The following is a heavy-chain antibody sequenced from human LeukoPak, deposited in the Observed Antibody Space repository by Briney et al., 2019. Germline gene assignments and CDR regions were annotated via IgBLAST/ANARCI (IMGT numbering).Heavy chain of an antibody. CDR3: ARYVRMRGVVAVTD. CDR1: GGSISSGDYY. D-gene: IGHD2-15*01. V-gene: IGHV4-30-4*01. Sequence: SQTLFLTCTVSGGSISSGDYYWSWIRQPPGKGLEWIGYIYYSGSTYYNPSLKSRVTISVDTSKNQFSLKLSSVTAADTAVYYCARYVRMRGVVAVTDWGQGTLVTVSS. CDR2: IYYSGST. J-gene: IGHJ4*02.